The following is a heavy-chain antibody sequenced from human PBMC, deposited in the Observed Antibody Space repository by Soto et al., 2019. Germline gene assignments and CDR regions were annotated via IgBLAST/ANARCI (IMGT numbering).Heavy chain of an antibody. J-gene: IGHJ5*02. Sequence: SETLSLTCTVSGGSVSNSNYYWGWIRQSPGKGLEWIGSVYYRGRSYSKSSVKSRVTISVDTSKNQFSLKLSSVTAADTAVYYCARSSSTSFDPWGQGTLVTVSS. D-gene: IGHD2-2*01. V-gene: IGHV4-39*07. CDR3: ARSSSTSFDP. CDR1: GGSVSNSNYY. CDR2: VYYRGRS.